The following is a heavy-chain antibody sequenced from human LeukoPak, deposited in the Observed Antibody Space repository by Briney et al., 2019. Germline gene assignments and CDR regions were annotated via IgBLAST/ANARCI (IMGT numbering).Heavy chain of an antibody. V-gene: IGHV4-59*08. CDR3: ARGRLGRQHASFFDS. D-gene: IGHD2-2*01. Sequence: SETLSLTCSVSDGSMGTYYWGWIRQPPGKRLEWIGYIYYSGSTTYNPSLKSRVTVPVDTSKNQFSLKLTSMTAADTAVHYCARGRLGRQHASFFDSWGHGTLVTVSS. CDR1: DGSMGTYY. CDR2: IYYSGST. J-gene: IGHJ4*01.